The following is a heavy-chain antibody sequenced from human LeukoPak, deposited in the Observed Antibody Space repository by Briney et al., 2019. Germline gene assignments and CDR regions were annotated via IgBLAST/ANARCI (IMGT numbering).Heavy chain of an antibody. Sequence: GGSLRLSCAASGFTFDDYAMHWVRQAPGKGLEWVSGISWNSGSIGYADSVKGRSTISRDNAKNSLYLQMNSLRAEDTALYYCAKGLGSSWYREEDWFDPWGQGTLVTVSS. CDR3: AKGLGSSWYREEDWFDP. CDR1: GFTFDDYA. V-gene: IGHV3-9*01. J-gene: IGHJ5*02. D-gene: IGHD6-13*01. CDR2: ISWNSGSI.